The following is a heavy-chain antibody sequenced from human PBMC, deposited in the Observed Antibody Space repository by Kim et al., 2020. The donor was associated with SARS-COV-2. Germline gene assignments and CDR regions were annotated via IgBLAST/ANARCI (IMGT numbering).Heavy chain of an antibody. CDR1: GGSLSSSISY. CDR3: AAFFAYNYFDP. J-gene: IGHJ5*02. Sequence: SETLSLTCSVSGGSLSSSISYWVWIRQPPGKGLEWIGSLSYRGRTYYNASLESRVTISVDTPKNRFSLNLTSVTATDTDVYYCAAFFAYNYFDPRGQGTL. D-gene: IGHD1-1*01. V-gene: IGHV4-39*02. CDR2: LSYRGRT.